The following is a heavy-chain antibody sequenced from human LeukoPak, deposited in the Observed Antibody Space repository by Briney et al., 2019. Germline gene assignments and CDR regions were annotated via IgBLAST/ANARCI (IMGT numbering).Heavy chain of an antibody. CDR2: ISGSGGST. D-gene: IGHD4-11*01. V-gene: IGHV3-23*01. CDR3: AKDPGPRSRATVTTGLPYYFDY. Sequence: GGSLRLSCASSGFTFSSYAMSWVRQAPGKGLEWVSAISGSGGSTYYADSVKGRFTISRDNSKNTLYLQMHSLRAEDTAVYYCAKDPGPRSRATVTTGLPYYFDYWGQGTLVTVSS. CDR1: GFTFSSYA. J-gene: IGHJ4*02.